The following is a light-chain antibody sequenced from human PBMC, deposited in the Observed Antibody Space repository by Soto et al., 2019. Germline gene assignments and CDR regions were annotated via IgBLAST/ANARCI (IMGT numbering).Light chain of an antibody. CDR1: SSDVGGSNH. V-gene: IGLV2-14*01. CDR2: EVI. J-gene: IGLJ1*01. CDR3: ISYLVTSSSYV. Sequence: QSALTQPASVSGSPGQSIIISCTGTSSDVGGSNHVAWYQQHPGRAPKLIIYEVISRPSGVSNRFSGSKSGNTASLTISGLQAEDEADYYCISYLVTSSSYVFGTGTKVTVL.